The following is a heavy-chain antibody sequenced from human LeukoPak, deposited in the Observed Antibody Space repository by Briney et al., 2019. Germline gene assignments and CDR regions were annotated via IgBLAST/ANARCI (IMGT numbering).Heavy chain of an antibody. CDR1: GGSFSGYY. CDR2: INHSGST. V-gene: IGHV4-34*01. CDR3: ARESPSQGYGMDV. J-gene: IGHJ6*02. Sequence: SETLSLTCAVYGGSFSGYYWSWIRQPPGKGLEWIGEINHSGSTNYNPSLKSRVTISVDTSKNQFSLKLSPVTAADTAVYYCARESPSQGYGMDVWGQGTTVTVSS.